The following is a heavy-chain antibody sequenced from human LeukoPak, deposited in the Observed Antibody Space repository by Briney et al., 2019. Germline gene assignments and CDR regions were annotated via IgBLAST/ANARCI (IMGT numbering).Heavy chain of an antibody. CDR3: ARDFGIAAAGTGGYYFDY. Sequence: SSVEVSCKASGGTFSSYAISWVRQAPGQGLEWLGGIIPFFGTAVYAQRFQGRVSITADAFTRTVYMELSSLRSEDTAVYFCARDFGIAAAGTGGYYFDYWGQGTLVTVSS. V-gene: IGHV1-69*01. J-gene: IGHJ4*02. CDR2: IIPFFGTA. D-gene: IGHD6-13*01. CDR1: GGTFSSYA.